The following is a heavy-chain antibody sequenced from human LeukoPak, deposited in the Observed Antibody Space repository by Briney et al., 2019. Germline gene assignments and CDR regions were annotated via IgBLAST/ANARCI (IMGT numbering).Heavy chain of an antibody. D-gene: IGHD3-9*01. CDR3: ARGGHFDLLEYAFDI. CDR1: GGSISSGIYY. J-gene: IGHJ3*02. V-gene: IGHV4-31*03. Sequence: SETLSLTCTVSGGSISSGIYYWSWIRHHPEKGLEWIGYIYHTGSPYQNPSLKSRATLSADPSRNQFSLRLDSVTAADTAVYYCARGGHFDLLEYAFDIWGQGTTVTVS. CDR2: IYHTGSP.